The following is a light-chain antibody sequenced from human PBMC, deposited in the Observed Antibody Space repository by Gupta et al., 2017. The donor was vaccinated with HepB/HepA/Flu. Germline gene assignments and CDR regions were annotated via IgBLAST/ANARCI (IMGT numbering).Light chain of an antibody. CDR2: MNH. V-gene: IGLV1-47*01. J-gene: IGLJ1*01. CDR3: ATWDDSVSGYV. CDR1: SSNIGDNF. Sequence: QSVLTQPPSASGAPGQRVTISCSGSSSNIGDNFVYWYSQLPGTAPKLLIFMNHQRPSAVPDRFSASKSGTSASLAISGLRAEDEADYYCATWDDSVSGYVFGTGTRVSVL.